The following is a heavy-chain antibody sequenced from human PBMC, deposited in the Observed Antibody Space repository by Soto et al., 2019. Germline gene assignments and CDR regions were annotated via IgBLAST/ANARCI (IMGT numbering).Heavy chain of an antibody. J-gene: IGHJ4*02. D-gene: IGHD3-3*01. V-gene: IGHV1-58*01. Sequence: SVKVSCKASGFTFTSSAVQWVRQARGQRLEWIGWIVVGSGNTNYAQKFQERVTITRDMSTSTAYMELSSLRSEDTAVYYCAAGTSDYDFWSGSSHWGQGTLVTVSS. CDR2: IVVGSGNT. CDR1: GFTFTSSA. CDR3: AAGTSDYDFWSGSSH.